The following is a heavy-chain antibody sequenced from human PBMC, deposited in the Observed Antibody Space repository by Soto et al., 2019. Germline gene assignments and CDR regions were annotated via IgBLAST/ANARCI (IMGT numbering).Heavy chain of an antibody. J-gene: IGHJ6*02. Sequence: GSLRLSCAASGFTFSSYLMNWIRQAPGKGLEWVANIKQDGSEKYYVDSVKGRFAISRDNAKDSLFLQMNNLRAEDTAVYYCVRDWSTFWGMDVWGQGTTVTVSS. CDR1: GFTFSSYL. CDR3: VRDWSTFWGMDV. V-gene: IGHV3-7*01. CDR2: IKQDGSEK.